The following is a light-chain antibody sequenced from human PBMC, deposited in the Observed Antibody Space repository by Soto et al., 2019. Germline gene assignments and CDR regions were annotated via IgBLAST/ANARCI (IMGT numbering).Light chain of an antibody. CDR1: QSVSGN. J-gene: IGKJ5*01. V-gene: IGKV3-15*01. Sequence: EVVMPQSPATLSVSPGETATLSCRASQSVSGNLAWYQQKPGQAPRLLIYGASTRATGIPARFSGSGSGTEFTLTISSLQSEDFAVYFCQQYNNWPFSFGQGTRLEI. CDR2: GAS. CDR3: QQYNNWPFS.